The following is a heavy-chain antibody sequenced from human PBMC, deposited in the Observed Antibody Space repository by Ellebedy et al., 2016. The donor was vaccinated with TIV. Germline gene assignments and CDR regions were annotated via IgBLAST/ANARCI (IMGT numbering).Heavy chain of an antibody. CDR1: GFTFSSYA. V-gene: IGHV3-74*01. CDR3: ARAGEIEYSSSTY. Sequence: GESLKISCTASGFTFSSYAMSWVRQAPGKGLVWVSRINSDGSSTSYADSVKGRFTISRDNAKNTLYLKMNSLRAEDTAVYYCARAGEIEYSSSTYWGQGTLVTVSS. J-gene: IGHJ4*02. CDR2: INSDGSST. D-gene: IGHD6-6*01.